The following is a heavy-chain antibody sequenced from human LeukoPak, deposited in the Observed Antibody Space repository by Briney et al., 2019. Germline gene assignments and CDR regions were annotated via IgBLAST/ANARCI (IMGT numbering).Heavy chain of an antibody. CDR1: GGSISPYY. CDR3: ARGPWAWFDP. D-gene: IGHD7-27*01. CDR2: LYYTGDA. J-gene: IGHJ5*02. V-gene: IGHV4-59*01. Sequence: SETLSLTCNVSGGSISPYYWSWIRQVPGKGVEWIGYLYYTGDAKYNPSLKSRVTISVDTSKNQFSLKLRSVTAADTAVYYCARGPWAWFDPWGQGTLVTVSS.